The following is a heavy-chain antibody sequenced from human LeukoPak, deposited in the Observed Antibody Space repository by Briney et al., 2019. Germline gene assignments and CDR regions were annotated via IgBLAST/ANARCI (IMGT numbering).Heavy chain of an antibody. D-gene: IGHD3-22*01. CDR3: ARGRIDYDSSGYYYGYYYYYMDV. Sequence: PGGSLRLSCAASGFTVSSNYMSWVRQAPGKGLEWVSGINWNGGSTGYADSVKGRFTISRDNAKNSLYLQMNSLRAEDTALYYCARGRIDYDSSGYYYGYYYYYMDVWGKGTTVTVSS. CDR1: GFTVSSNY. V-gene: IGHV3-20*04. J-gene: IGHJ6*03. CDR2: INWNGGST.